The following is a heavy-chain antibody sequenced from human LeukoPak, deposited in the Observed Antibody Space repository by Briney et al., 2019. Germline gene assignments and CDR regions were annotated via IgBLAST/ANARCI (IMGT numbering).Heavy chain of an antibody. Sequence: PGGSLRLSCAASGFTFSSYAMHWVRQAPGKGLEWVAVISYDGSNKYYADSVKGRFTISRDNSKNTLYLQMNSLRAEDTAVDYCARAAYHYGMDVWGQGTTVTVSS. V-gene: IGHV3-30-3*01. CDR1: GFTFSSYA. J-gene: IGHJ6*02. CDR2: ISYDGSNK. CDR3: ARAAYHYGMDV.